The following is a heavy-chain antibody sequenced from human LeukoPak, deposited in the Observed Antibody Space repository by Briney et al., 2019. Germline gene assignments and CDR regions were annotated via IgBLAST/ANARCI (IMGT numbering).Heavy chain of an antibody. CDR1: GFAFNNYA. Sequence: GGSLRLSCAASGFAFNNYAMNWVRQAPGKGLEWVSSISGGGETTYYADSAKGRFTISRDNSQNTLYLQMNSLRAEDTAVYYCARDYADYVGYFFFDYWGQGTLVTASS. V-gene: IGHV3-23*01. CDR3: ARDYADYVGYFFFDY. J-gene: IGHJ4*02. CDR2: ISGGGETT. D-gene: IGHD4-17*01.